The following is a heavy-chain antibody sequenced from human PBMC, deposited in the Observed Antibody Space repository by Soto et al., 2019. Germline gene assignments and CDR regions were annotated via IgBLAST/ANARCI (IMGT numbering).Heavy chain of an antibody. CDR3: ARIRGSLNQPSFGQ. CDR2: VYYNGNT. J-gene: IGHJ6*01. Sequence: QLQLQESGPGLVKPSETLSLTCTVSGGSTSSSLYQWVWIRQPPGKGLEWIGNVYYNGNTYYNASLMCRLTMTVHTSNTQCSRKAKTWTAGEPAVSFGARIRGSLNQPSFGQWG. D-gene: IGHD3-10*01. CDR1: GGSTSSSLYQ. V-gene: IGHV4-39*01.